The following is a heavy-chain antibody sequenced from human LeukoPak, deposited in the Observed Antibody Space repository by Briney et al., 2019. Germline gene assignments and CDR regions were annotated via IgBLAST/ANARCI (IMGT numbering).Heavy chain of an antibody. CDR3: ARDYNPGSSSPDAFDI. V-gene: IGHV4-61*02. CDR1: GGSISSGSYC. CDR2: IYTSGST. J-gene: IGHJ3*02. D-gene: IGHD6-13*01. Sequence: SQTLSLTCTVSGGSISSGSYCWSWIRQPAGKGLEWIGRIYTSGSTNYNPSLKSRVTISVDTSKNQFSLKLSSVTAADTAVYYCARDYNPGSSSPDAFDIWGQGTMVTVSS.